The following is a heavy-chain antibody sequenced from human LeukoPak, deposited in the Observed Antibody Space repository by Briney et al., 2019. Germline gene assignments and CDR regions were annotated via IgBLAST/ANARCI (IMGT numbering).Heavy chain of an antibody. CDR1: GGSISSYY. CDR3: ARQDYDILTGHNYFDY. J-gene: IGHJ4*02. V-gene: IGHV4-59*08. Sequence: ETLSLTRTVSGGSISSYYWSWIRQPPGKGLEWIGYIYYSGSTNYNPSLKSRVTISVDTSKNQFSLKLSSVTAADTAVYYCARQDYDILTGHNYFDYWGQGTLVTVSS. D-gene: IGHD3-9*01. CDR2: IYYSGST.